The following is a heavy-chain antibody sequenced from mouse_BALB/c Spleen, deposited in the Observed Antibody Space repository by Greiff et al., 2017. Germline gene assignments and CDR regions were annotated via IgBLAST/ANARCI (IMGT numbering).Heavy chain of an antibody. CDR2: IRLKSNNYAT. Sequence: EVHLVESGGGLVQPGGSMKLSCVASGFTFSNYWMNWVRQSPEKGLEWVAEIRLKSNNYATHYAESVKGRFTISRDDSKSSVYLQMNNLRAEDTGIYYCTVYYGSRMYFDVWGAGTTVTVSS. V-gene: IGHV6-6*02. J-gene: IGHJ1*01. D-gene: IGHD1-1*01. CDR1: GFTFSNYW. CDR3: TVYYGSRMYFDV.